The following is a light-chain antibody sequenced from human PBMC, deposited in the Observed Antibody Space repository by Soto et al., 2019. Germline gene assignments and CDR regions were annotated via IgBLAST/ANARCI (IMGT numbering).Light chain of an antibody. V-gene: IGLV2-14*01. CDR3: SSYTSSNTLV. CDR1: SSDVGGYKY. Sequence: QSVLTQPASVSGSPGQSITISCTGTSSDVGGYKYVSWYQHHPGKAPKVIIYEVSNRPSGVSNRFSGSKSGNTASLTISGLQAEDEADYYCSSYTSSNTLVFGTGTKVTVL. J-gene: IGLJ1*01. CDR2: EVS.